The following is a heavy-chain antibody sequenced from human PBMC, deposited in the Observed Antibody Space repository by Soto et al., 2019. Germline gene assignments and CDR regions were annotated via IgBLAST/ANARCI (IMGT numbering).Heavy chain of an antibody. V-gene: IGHV3-23*01. J-gene: IGHJ4*02. CDR3: AELRAVRENSSGFASFDY. Sequence: GGSLRLSCAASGFTFSSYAMSWVRQAPGKGLEWVSAISGSCGSTYYADSVKGRFTISRDNSKNTLYLQMNSLRVEDTAVYYCAELRAVRENSSGFASFDYWGQGTLVTVSS. CDR2: ISGSCGST. D-gene: IGHD6-25*01. CDR1: GFTFSSYA.